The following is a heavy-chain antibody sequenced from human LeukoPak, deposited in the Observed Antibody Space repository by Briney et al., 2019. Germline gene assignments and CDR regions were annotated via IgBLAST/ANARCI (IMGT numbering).Heavy chain of an antibody. Sequence: GGSLRLSCAGSGFTFSSYGMHWVRQAPGKGLEWVAVISYDGSNKYYADSVKGRFTISRDNSKNTLYLQMNSLRAEDTAVYYCARDSVPSAVSLYFQHWGQGTLVTVSS. D-gene: IGHD4-17*01. V-gene: IGHV3-30*03. J-gene: IGHJ1*01. CDR2: ISYDGSNK. CDR3: ARDSVPSAVSLYFQH. CDR1: GFTFSSYG.